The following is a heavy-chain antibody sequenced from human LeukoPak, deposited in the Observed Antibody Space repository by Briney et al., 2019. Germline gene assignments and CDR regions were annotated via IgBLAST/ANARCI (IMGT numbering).Heavy chain of an antibody. V-gene: IGHV3-30*03. CDR1: GFTFSSYG. D-gene: IGHD1-7*01. J-gene: IGHJ4*02. CDR3: ARQFSFRPKTGTLDY. Sequence: PGRSLRLSCAASGFTFSSYGMHWVRQAPGKGLEWVAVISYDGSNKYYADSVKGRFTISRDNSKNTLYLQMNSLRAEDTAVYYCARQFSFRPKTGTLDYWGQGTLVTVSS. CDR2: ISYDGSNK.